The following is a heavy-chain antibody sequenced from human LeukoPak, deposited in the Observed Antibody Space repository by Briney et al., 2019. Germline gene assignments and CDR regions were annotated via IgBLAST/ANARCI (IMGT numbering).Heavy chain of an antibody. CDR1: GFTFTNYA. Sequence: GGSLGLSCAASGFTFTNYAMSWVRQAPGKGLEWVSGISGSGGSTNYADSVKGRFTISRDNSKNTLYLQMNSLRPEDTGVYYCAKGRYDYGSGSYLSDYWGQGTLVTVSS. D-gene: IGHD3-10*01. CDR2: ISGSGGST. J-gene: IGHJ4*02. CDR3: AKGRYDYGSGSYLSDY. V-gene: IGHV3-23*01.